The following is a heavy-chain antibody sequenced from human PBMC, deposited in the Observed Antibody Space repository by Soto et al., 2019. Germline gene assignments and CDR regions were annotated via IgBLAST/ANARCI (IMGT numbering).Heavy chain of an antibody. CDR3: ARVALSRAYCSSTSCYGYYYYGMDV. D-gene: IGHD2-2*01. Sequence: PSETLSLTCAVYGGSFSGYYWSWIRQPPGKGLEWIGEINHSGSTNYNPSLKSRVTISVDTSKSQFSLKLSSVTAADTAVYYCARVALSRAYCSSTSCYGYYYYGMDVWGQGTTVTVSS. V-gene: IGHV4-34*01. CDR1: GGSFSGYY. CDR2: INHSGST. J-gene: IGHJ6*02.